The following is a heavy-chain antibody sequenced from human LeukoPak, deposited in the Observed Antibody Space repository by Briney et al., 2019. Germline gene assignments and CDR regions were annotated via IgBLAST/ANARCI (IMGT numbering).Heavy chain of an antibody. CDR2: ISPNGDST. CDR1: GFIFTRCA. J-gene: IGHJ4*02. V-gene: IGHV3-64*01. CDR3: ATGYNFYYAF. D-gene: IGHD1-1*01. Sequence: GGSLRLSCAASGFIFTRCAMHWLRQAPGKGLEYVSSISPNGDSTYYANSVKGRFTISRDDSKNTLFLQMGSLRAEDLAVYYCATGYNFYYAFGGQGPLV.